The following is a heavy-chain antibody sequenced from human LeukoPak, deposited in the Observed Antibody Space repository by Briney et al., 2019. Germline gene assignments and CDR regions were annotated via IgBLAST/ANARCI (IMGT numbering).Heavy chain of an antibody. CDR2: ISWNSGSI. V-gene: IGHV3-9*01. D-gene: IGHD3-10*01. Sequence: GGSLRLSCAASGFTFDDYAMHWVRQAPGKGLEWVSGISWNSGSIGYADSVKGRFTISRDNAKNSLYLQMNSLRAEDTALYYCAKDINYYGSGWGYFDYWGQGSLVTVSS. CDR3: AKDINYYGSGWGYFDY. CDR1: GFTFDDYA. J-gene: IGHJ4*02.